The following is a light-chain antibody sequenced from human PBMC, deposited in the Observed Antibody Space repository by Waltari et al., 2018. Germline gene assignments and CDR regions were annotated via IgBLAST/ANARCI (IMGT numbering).Light chain of an antibody. V-gene: IGLV1-44*01. J-gene: IGLJ3*02. CDR2: NNN. CDR3: AAWDDSLNGWV. CDR1: SPNIGFNP. Sequence: QSVLSQPPSVIGTPGQGVTISCSGSSPNIGFNPTNGYQQLPGTAPKLLIYNNNQRPSGVPDRFSGSKSGTSASLAISGLRSEDEADYYCAAWDDSLNGWVFGGGTKLTVL.